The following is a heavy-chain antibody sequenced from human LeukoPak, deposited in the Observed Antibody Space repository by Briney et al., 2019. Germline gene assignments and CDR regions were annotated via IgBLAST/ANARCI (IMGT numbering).Heavy chain of an antibody. J-gene: IGHJ5*02. D-gene: IGHD3-3*01. CDR3: ARDPSAIFGVVT. Sequence: ASVKVSCKASGYTFTGYYIHWVRQAPGQGLEWMGWIKPYSGGTNYAQKFQGRVTMTRDTSISTAYMELSRPRSDDTAVYYCARDPSAIFGVVTWGQGTLVTVSS. V-gene: IGHV1-2*02. CDR1: GYTFTGYY. CDR2: IKPYSGGT.